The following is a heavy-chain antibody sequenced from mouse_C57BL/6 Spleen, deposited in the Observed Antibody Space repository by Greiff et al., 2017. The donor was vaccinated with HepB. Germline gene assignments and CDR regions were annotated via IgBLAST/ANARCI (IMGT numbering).Heavy chain of an antibody. V-gene: IGHV1-26*01. D-gene: IGHD3-2*02. Sequence: EVQLQQSGPELVKPGASVKISCKASGYTFTDYYMNWVKQSHGKSLEWIGDINPNNGGTSYNQKFKGKATLTVDKSSSTAYMELRSLTSEVSAVYYCALDSSGYGYYAMDYRGQGTSVTVSS. CDR1: GYTFTDYY. CDR3: ALDSSGYGYYAMDY. J-gene: IGHJ4*01. CDR2: INPNNGGT.